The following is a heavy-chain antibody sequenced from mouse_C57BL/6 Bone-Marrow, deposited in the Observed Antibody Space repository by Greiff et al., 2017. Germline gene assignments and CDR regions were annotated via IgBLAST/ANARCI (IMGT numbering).Heavy chain of an antibody. J-gene: IGHJ3*01. D-gene: IGHD2-4*01. CDR2: ITDGGSYT. CDR3: ARESPIYYDYDVWFAY. V-gene: IGHV5-4*01. Sequence: EVKLVASGGGLVKPGGSLKLSCAASGFTFSSYAMSLVRQPPEKRLEWVATITDGGSYTYYPDNVKGRFTISKDNAKNNLYLQMSQLKSEDTAMYYCARESPIYYDYDVWFAYWGKGTLGTVAA. CDR1: GFTFSSYA.